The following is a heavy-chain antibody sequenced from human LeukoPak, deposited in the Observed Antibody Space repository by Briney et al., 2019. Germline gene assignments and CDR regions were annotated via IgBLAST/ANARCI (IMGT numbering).Heavy chain of an antibody. CDR2: INPNSGGT. CDR1: GYTFTGYY. D-gene: IGHD6-13*01. V-gene: IGHV1-2*02. Sequence: ASVKVSCKASGYTFTGYYMHWVRQAPGQGLEWMGWINPNSGGTNYAQTFQGRVTMTRDTSISTAYMELSRLRSDDTAVYYCARDGIAAAGTRNWFDPWGQGTLVTVSS. CDR3: ARDGIAAAGTRNWFDP. J-gene: IGHJ5*02.